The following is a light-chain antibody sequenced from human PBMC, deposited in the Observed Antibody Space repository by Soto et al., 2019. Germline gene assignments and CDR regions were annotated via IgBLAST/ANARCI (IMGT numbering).Light chain of an antibody. J-gene: IGLJ1*01. Sequence: QSALTQPPSASGSPGQSVTISCTGTSSDVGGNNYVSWYQQHPGKAPKLMIYEVSKRPSGVPDRFSGSKSGNTASLSVSGLQTEDEADYYCSSYAGNDNPYVFGTGTKVTVL. CDR3: SSYAGNDNPYV. CDR1: SSDVGGNNY. V-gene: IGLV2-8*01. CDR2: EVS.